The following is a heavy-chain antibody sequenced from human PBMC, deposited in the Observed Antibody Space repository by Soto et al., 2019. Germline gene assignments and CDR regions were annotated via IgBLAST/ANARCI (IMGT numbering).Heavy chain of an antibody. CDR1: GYTFTGYY. V-gene: IGHV1-2*02. J-gene: IGHJ4*02. CDR2: INPNSGGT. D-gene: IGHD3-3*01. Sequence: ASVKVSCKASGYTFTGYYMHWVRQAPGQGLEWMGWINPNSGGTNYAQKFQGRVTMTRDTSISTAYMELSRLRSDDTAVYYCARDLFGLDTIGYFDYWGQGTLVTFSS. CDR3: ARDLFGLDTIGYFDY.